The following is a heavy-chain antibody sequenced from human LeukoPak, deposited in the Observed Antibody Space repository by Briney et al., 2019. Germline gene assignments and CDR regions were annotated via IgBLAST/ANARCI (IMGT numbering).Heavy chain of an antibody. CDR1: GGSINSSSLY. CDR3: ARLDYSKFYRRAFDV. J-gene: IGHJ3*01. Sequence: PSETLSLTCTVSGGSINSSSLYWGWIRQPPGRGLERIGSIFYRGSTYYHPSLKSRDTETVVTSKNQFSQKLSSVTAADTAVYYCARLDYSKFYRRAFDVWGQRRMVSDSS. V-gene: IGHV4-39*01. CDR2: IFYRGST. D-gene: IGHD4-11*01.